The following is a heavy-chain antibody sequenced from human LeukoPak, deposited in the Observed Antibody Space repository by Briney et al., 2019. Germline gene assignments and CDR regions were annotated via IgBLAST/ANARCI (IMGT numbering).Heavy chain of an antibody. CDR3: ARDVGSTSSPFDY. D-gene: IGHD2-2*01. J-gene: IGHJ4*02. Sequence: GGSLRLSCAASGITFSSYWMSWVRQAPGKGPEWVANIKQDGREEHYVDSVKGRFTISRDNAKNSLFLQMNSLRAEDTAVYYCARDVGSTSSPFDYWGQGTLVTVSS. CDR2: IKQDGREE. CDR1: GITFSSYW. V-gene: IGHV3-7*01.